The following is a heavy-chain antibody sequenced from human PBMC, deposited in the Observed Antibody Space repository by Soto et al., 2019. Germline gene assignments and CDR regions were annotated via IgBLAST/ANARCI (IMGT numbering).Heavy chain of an antibody. CDR2: IYWDDDK. D-gene: IGHD3-3*01. CDR1: GFSLNTTGEG. CDR3: AQLRPMTFFGLLYYMDV. Sequence: QITLKESGPALVKPTQTLTLTCTFSGFSLNTTGEGVGWIRQPPGKALEWLALIYWDDDKRYSPSLKSRLTIAKDTSKNQVVLTMTNMDPVETATYYCAQLRPMTFFGLLYYMDVWGKGTTVTVSS. J-gene: IGHJ6*03. V-gene: IGHV2-5*02.